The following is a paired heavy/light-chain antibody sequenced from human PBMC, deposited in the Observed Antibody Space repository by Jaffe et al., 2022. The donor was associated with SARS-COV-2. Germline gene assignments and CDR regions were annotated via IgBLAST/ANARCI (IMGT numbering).Heavy chain of an antibody. J-gene: IGHJ6*03. CDR1: GFSFSGYY. CDR2: ISTTGGTM. D-gene: IGHD5-12*01. V-gene: IGHV3-11*01. CDR3: ARALKWLRASFYYMDV. Sequence: QVQLVESGGGLVKPGGSLRLSCAASGFSFSGYYMSWIRQAPGKGLEWVSYISTTGGTMYYADSVRGRFTISRDNPENSLYLQMNSLRADDTAVYYCARALKWLRASFYYMDVWGRGTTVTVSS.
Light chain of an antibody. CDR1: SSNIGAGYD. Sequence: QSVLTQPPSVSGAPGQRVTISCTGSSSNIGAGYDVHWYRQLPGAAPKLLMYGNNNRPSGVSDRFSGSKSATSASLAITGLQAEDEADYYCQSYDSSLSCSVFGGGTKLTVL. V-gene: IGLV1-40*01. J-gene: IGLJ2*01. CDR2: GNN. CDR3: QSYDSSLSCSV.